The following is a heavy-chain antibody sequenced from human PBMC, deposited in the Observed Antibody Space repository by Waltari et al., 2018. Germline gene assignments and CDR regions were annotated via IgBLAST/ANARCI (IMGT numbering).Heavy chain of an antibody. D-gene: IGHD6-13*01. V-gene: IGHV1-8*01. CDR2: MNPNSGNT. CDR3: AASGGGIAAAGPYYFDY. CDR1: GYTFTSYD. Sequence: QVQLVQSGAEVKKPGASVKVSCKASGYTFTSYDINWVRQATGQGLEWMGWMNPNSGNTGYAQKVQGRVTMTRNTSISTAYMELSSLRSEDTAVYYCAASGGGIAAAGPYYFDYWGQGTLVTVSS. J-gene: IGHJ4*02.